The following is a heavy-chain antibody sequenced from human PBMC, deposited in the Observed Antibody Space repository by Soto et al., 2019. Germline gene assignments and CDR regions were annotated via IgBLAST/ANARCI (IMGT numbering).Heavy chain of an antibody. V-gene: IGHV4-4*07. Sequence: PSETLSLTCTVSGGSMSSYYWIWIRQPAGKGLEWIGRIYSSGSTNYNPSLKSRVTISVDTSKNQFSLKLSSVTAADTAVYYCASAFRDDILTGYSSYFDYWGQGTLVTVSS. D-gene: IGHD3-9*01. CDR1: GGSMSSYY. J-gene: IGHJ4*02. CDR3: ASAFRDDILTGYSSYFDY. CDR2: IYSSGST.